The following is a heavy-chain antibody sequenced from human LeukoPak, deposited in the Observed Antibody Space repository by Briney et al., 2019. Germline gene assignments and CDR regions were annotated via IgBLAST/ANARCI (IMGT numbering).Heavy chain of an antibody. CDR1: GFTFTSSA. Sequence: GASVKVSCKASGFTFTSSAMQWVRQARGQRLEWIGWIVVGSGNTNYAQKFQERVTITRDMSTSTAYMELSSLRSEDTAVYYCAADGHYDILTGYPLGTFDPWGQGTLVTVSS. V-gene: IGHV1-58*02. D-gene: IGHD3-9*01. CDR2: IVVGSGNT. J-gene: IGHJ5*02. CDR3: AADGHYDILTGYPLGTFDP.